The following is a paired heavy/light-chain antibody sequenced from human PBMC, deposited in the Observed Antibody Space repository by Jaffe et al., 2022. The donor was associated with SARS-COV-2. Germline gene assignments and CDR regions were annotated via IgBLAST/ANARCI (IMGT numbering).Heavy chain of an antibody. J-gene: IGHJ4*02. CDR3: SRDQRGGTGTTFDS. Sequence: EVLLVESGGGLVKPGGSLRLSCAASGFTFSSYTMNWVRQAPGKGLEWVSSISSSSGYIYYADSVKGRITISRDNAKNSLYLQMNSLRAEDTAVYYCSRDQRGGTGTTFDSWGQGTLVTVSS. CDR1: GFTFSSYT. V-gene: IGHV3-21*01. D-gene: IGHD1-7*01. CDR2: ISSSSGYI.
Light chain of an antibody. CDR2: WAS. CDR1: QSVLYSSNNKNY. V-gene: IGKV4-1*01. CDR3: QQYYSTPRT. Sequence: DIVMTQSPDSLAVSLGERATINCKSSQSVLYSSNNKNYLAWYQQKPGQPPKLLIYWASTRESGVPDRFSGSGSGTDFTLTISGLQAEDLAVYYCQQYYSTPRTFGQGTKVEIK. J-gene: IGKJ1*01.